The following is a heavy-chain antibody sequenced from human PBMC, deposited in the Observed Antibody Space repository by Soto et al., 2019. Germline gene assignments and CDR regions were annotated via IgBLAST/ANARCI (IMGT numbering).Heavy chain of an antibody. CDR2: ISSNGGST. V-gene: IGHV3-64*01. D-gene: IGHD6-13*01. J-gene: IGHJ4*02. CDR1: GFPFSSYA. CDR3: ARVATPYSSSWYLN. Sequence: GGSLRLSCAASGFPFSSYAMHWVRQAPGKGLEYVSAISSNGGSTYYANSVEGRFTTSRDNSKNTLYLQMGSLRAEDMAVYYCARVATPYSSSWYLNWGQGTLVTVSS.